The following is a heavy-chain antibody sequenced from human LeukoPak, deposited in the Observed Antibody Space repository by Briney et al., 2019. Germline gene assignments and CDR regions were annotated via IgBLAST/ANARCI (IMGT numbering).Heavy chain of an antibody. D-gene: IGHD3-10*01. J-gene: IGHJ4*02. CDR3: ARDVGVWFGELLSGLLDY. CDR1: GGTFSSYA. CDR2: IIPIFGTA. Sequence: GASVKVSCKASGGTFSSYAISWVRQAPGQGLEWMGGIIPIFGTANYAQKFQGRVTITADESTSTAYMELSSLRSEDTGVYYCARDVGVWFGELLSGLLDYWGQGTLVTVSS. V-gene: IGHV1-69*13.